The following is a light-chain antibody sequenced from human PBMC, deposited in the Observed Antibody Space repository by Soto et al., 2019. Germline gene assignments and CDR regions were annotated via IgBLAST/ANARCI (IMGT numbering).Light chain of an antibody. CDR2: EGS. CDR3: CSYAGSVYV. Sequence: QSELTQPASVSGFPGQSISISCTRTSSDVGSYNLVSWYQQHPGKAPKLMIYEGSKRPSGVSNRFSGSKSGNTASLTISGPQAEDEADYYCCSYAGSVYVFGTGTKVTVL. V-gene: IGLV2-23*01. J-gene: IGLJ1*01. CDR1: SSDVGSYNL.